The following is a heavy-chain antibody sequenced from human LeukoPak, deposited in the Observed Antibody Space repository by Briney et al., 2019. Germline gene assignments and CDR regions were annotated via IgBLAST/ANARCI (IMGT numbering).Heavy chain of an antibody. D-gene: IGHD3-22*01. CDR2: IYYSGST. V-gene: IGHV4-59*01. CDR3: ARVGDYYDSSGYAYGAFDI. CDR1: GGSISSYY. Sequence: SETLSLTCTVSGGSISSYYWSWIRQPPGKGLEWIGYIYYSGSTNYNPSLKSRVTISVDTSKNQFSLKLSSVTAADTAVYYCARVGDYYDSSGYAYGAFDIWGQGTMVTVSS. J-gene: IGHJ3*02.